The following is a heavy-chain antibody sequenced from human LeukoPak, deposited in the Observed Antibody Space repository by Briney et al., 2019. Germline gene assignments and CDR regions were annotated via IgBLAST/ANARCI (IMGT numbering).Heavy chain of an antibody. V-gene: IGHV3-53*01. CDR2: IYPGGSK. CDR3: ARTNWNYDMDY. J-gene: IGHJ4*02. Sequence: GGSLRLSCAASGFTVSSNYMSWVRQAPGKGLEWVSVIYPGGSKYCADSVKGRFTISRDISKNTMYLQMNSLRAEDTAVYYCARTNWNYDMDYWGQGALVTVSS. CDR1: GFTVSSNY. D-gene: IGHD1-7*01.